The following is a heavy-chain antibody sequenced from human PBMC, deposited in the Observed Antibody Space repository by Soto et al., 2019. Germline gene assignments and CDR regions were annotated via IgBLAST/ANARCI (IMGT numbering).Heavy chain of an antibody. CDR1: GFTFSSYA. CDR2: ISGSGGST. Sequence: EVQLLESGGGLVQPGGSLRLSCAASGFTFSSYAMSWVRQAPGKWLEWVSAISGSGGSTYYADSVKGRFTISRDNSKNTLYLQMNSLRAEDTAVYYCAKASSSWYSFDYWGQGTMVTVSS. J-gene: IGHJ4*02. CDR3: AKASSSWYSFDY. V-gene: IGHV3-23*01. D-gene: IGHD6-13*01.